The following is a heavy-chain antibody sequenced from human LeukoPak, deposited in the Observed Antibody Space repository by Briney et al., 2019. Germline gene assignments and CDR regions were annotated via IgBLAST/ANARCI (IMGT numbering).Heavy chain of an antibody. J-gene: IGHJ6*03. CDR3: ASLSMITFGGVIPNYYMDV. Sequence: SETLSLTCTVSGYSINSGYYWGWIRQPPGKGLEWIGEINHSGSTNYNPSLKSRVTISVDTSKNQFSLKLSSVTAADTAVYYCASLSMITFGGVIPNYYMDVWGKGTTVTISS. V-gene: IGHV4-38-2*02. CDR1: GYSINSGYY. CDR2: INHSGST. D-gene: IGHD3-16*02.